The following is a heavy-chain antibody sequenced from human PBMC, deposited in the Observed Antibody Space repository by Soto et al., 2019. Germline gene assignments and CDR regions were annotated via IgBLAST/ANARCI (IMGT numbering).Heavy chain of an antibody. CDR2: IYYSGST. J-gene: IGHJ4*02. V-gene: IGHV4-61*01. D-gene: IGHD6-19*01. CDR3: ASDSSGWYEFSS. CDR1: VGSVSSGSYD. Sequence: QVQLQESGPGLVKPSETLSLTCTVSVGSVSSGSYDWSWIRQPQGKGLEWIGYIYYSGSTNYNPSLKSRVTISVDTSKSQFSLKQRSVSAADTAVYYCASDSSGWYEFSSGGQGPLVTVSS.